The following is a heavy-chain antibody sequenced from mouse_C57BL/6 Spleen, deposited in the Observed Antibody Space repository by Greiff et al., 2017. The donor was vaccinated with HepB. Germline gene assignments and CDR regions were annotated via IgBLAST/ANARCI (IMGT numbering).Heavy chain of an antibody. J-gene: IGHJ4*01. D-gene: IGHD4-1*01. CDR2: IYPGDGDT. CDR3: ARSLTGPYYYAMDY. Sequence: VQLQQSGPELVKPGASVKISCKASGYAFSSSWMNWVKQRPGKGLEWIGRIYPGDGDTNYNGKFKGKATLTADKSSSTAYMQLSSLTSEDSAVYFCARSLTGPYYYAMDYWGQGTSVTVSS. V-gene: IGHV1-82*01. CDR1: GYAFSSSW.